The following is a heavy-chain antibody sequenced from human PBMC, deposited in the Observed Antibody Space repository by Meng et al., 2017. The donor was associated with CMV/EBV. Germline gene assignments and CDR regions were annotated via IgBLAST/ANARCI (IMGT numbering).Heavy chain of an antibody. D-gene: IGHD3-3*01. J-gene: IGHJ4*02. CDR1: GYTFTSYG. Sequence: ASVKVSCKASGYTFTSYGISWVRQAPGQGLEWMGWISAYNGNTNYAQKLQGRVTMTTDTSTSTAYMELRSLRSDDTAVYYCARGISGYDFWSGYYTHLDYWGQGTLVTVSS. V-gene: IGHV1-18*01. CDR3: ARGISGYDFWSGYYTHLDY. CDR2: ISAYNGNT.